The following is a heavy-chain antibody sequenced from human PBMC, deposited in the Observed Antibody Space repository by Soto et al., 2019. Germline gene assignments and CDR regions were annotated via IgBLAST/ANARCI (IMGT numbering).Heavy chain of an antibody. CDR1: GYTFTSYA. CDR3: ARDGSEYSGYHASDI. V-gene: IGHV1-3*04. Sequence: ASVKVSCKASGYTFTSYAIHWVRQAPGQRLEWMGWINTGNGNTRYSQKFQGRVTITRDTSASTAYMELSSLRSEDTAVYYCARDGSEYSGYHASDIWGQGTMVTVSS. D-gene: IGHD5-12*01. J-gene: IGHJ3*02. CDR2: INTGNGNT.